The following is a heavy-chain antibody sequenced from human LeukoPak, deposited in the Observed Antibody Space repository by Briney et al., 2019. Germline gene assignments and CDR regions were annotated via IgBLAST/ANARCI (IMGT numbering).Heavy chain of an antibody. D-gene: IGHD6-19*01. CDR1: GFTFSSYS. Sequence: GGSLRLSCPASGFTFSSYSMNWVRQAPGKGLEWVSSISSSSSYIYYADSVKGRFTISRDNAKSSLYLQMNSLRAEDTAVYYCARDLSAVAGTYYFDYWGQGTLVTVSS. CDR3: ARDLSAVAGTYYFDY. V-gene: IGHV3-21*01. J-gene: IGHJ4*02. CDR2: ISSSSSYI.